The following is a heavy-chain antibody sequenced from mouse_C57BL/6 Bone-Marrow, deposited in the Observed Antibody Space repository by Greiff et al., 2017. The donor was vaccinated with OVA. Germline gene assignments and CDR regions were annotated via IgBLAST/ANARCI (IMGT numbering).Heavy chain of an antibody. CDR2: ISYDGSN. CDR1: GYSITRGYY. D-gene: IGHD1-1*01. J-gene: IGHJ2*01. V-gene: IGHV3-6*01. CDR3: ATSPYGSSYFDY. Sequence: EVQRVESGPGLVKPSQSLSLTCSVTGYSITRGYYWNWIRQFPGNKLEWMGYISYDGSNNYNPSLKNRISITRDTSKNQFFLKLNSVTTEDTATYYCATSPYGSSYFDYWGQGTTLTVSS.